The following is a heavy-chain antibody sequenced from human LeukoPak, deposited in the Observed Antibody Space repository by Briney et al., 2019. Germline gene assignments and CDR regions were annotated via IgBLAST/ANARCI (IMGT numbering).Heavy chain of an antibody. CDR3: ARASGWQWSSRDPFDY. D-gene: IGHD6-19*01. Sequence: SQTLSLTCAISGDSVSSNSAAWNWIRQSPSRGLEWLGRTYYRSKWYNDYAVSVKSRITINPDTSKNQFSLQLNSVTPEDTAVYYWARASGWQWSSRDPFDYWGQGTLVTVSS. V-gene: IGHV6-1*01. J-gene: IGHJ4*02. CDR1: GDSVSSNSAA. CDR2: TYYRSKWYN.